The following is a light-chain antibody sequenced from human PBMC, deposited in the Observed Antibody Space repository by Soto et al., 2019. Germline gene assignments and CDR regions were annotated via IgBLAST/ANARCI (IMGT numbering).Light chain of an antibody. Sequence: DIQMTQSPSTLSASVGERVTITCRASQSISSWLAWYQQKPGKAPTLLIYDASSLEGGVPSRFSGSGSGTEFTLSISSLQPDDVATYYCQQYNSYWTFGQGTKVEIK. J-gene: IGKJ1*01. CDR1: QSISSW. CDR3: QQYNSYWT. CDR2: DAS. V-gene: IGKV1-5*01.